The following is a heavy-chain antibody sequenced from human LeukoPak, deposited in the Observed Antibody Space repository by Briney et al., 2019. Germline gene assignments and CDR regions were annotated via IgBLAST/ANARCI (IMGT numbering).Heavy chain of an antibody. Sequence: PSETLSLTCAVYGGSFSGYYWSWIRQPPGKGLEWVGEINHSGSTNYNPSLQSRVTISVDPSKNQFSLKLSSVSAADTAVFYCDGYSYGYYYYYYYMDVWGKGTTVTVSS. D-gene: IGHD5-18*01. V-gene: IGHV4-34*01. CDR2: INHSGST. CDR1: GGSFSGYY. J-gene: IGHJ6*03. CDR3: DGYSYGYYYYYYYMDV.